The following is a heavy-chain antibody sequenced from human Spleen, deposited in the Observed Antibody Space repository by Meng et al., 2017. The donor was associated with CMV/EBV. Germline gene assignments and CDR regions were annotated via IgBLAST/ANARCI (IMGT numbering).Heavy chain of an antibody. V-gene: IGHV4-59*01. CDR3: ARVADYDFWSGYSRSGYYFDY. CDR1: GGSISSYY. J-gene: IGHJ4*02. Sequence: SETLSLTCTVSGGSISSYYWSWIRQPPGKGLEWIGYIYYSGSTNYNPSLKSRVTISVDTSKNQSSLKLSSVTAADTAVYYCARVADYDFWSGYSRSGYYFDYWGQGTLVTVSS. D-gene: IGHD3-3*01. CDR2: IYYSGST.